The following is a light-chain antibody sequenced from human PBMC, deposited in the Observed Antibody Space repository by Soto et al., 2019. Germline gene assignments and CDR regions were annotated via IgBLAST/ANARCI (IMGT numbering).Light chain of an antibody. CDR3: CSYAGYNLLV. CDR2: DVT. CDR1: SSDVGSYNY. Sequence: QSALTQPRSVSGSPGQSLTISCTGASSDVGSYNYVSWYQQYPGKAPKLMIYDVTKRPSGVPDRFSGSKSGNTASLTISGLQAADEADYYCCSYAGYNLLVFGGGTKVTVL. J-gene: IGLJ2*01. V-gene: IGLV2-11*01.